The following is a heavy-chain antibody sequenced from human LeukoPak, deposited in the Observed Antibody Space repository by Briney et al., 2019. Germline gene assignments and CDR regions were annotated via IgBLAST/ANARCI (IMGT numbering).Heavy chain of an antibody. CDR3: ARVDGDSSGYYFDY. D-gene: IGHD3-22*01. Sequence: SQTLSLTCALSGDIVSSNSADWNWLRQSRAGGLEWLERTYYRSKWYDDYAVSVKGRITINPDTSKNQFSLQLNSVTPEDTAVYYCARVDGDSSGYYFDYWAQGTLVTVSS. CDR2: TYYRSKWYD. V-gene: IGHV6-1*01. J-gene: IGHJ4*02. CDR1: GDIVSSNSAD.